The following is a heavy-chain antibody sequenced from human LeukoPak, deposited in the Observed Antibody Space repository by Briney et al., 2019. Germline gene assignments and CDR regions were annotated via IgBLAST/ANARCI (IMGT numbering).Heavy chain of an antibody. CDR2: IYSGGST. V-gene: IGHV3-66*01. CDR3: ARASDYNDSSGYYSGGHDAFDI. J-gene: IGHJ3*02. Sequence: GGSLRLSCAASGFTVSSNYMSWVRQAPGKGLEWVSVIYSGGSTYYADSVKGRFTISRDNSKNTLYLQMNSLRAEDAAVYYCARASDYNDSSGYYSGGHDAFDIWGQGTMVTVSS. CDR1: GFTVSSNY. D-gene: IGHD3-22*01.